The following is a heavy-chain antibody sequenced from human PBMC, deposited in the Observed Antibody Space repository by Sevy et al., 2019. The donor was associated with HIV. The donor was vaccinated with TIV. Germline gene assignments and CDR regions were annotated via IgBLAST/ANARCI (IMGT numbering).Heavy chain of an antibody. CDR2: IKQDGSAK. J-gene: IGHJ4*02. D-gene: IGHD2-2*01. V-gene: IGHV3-7*03. CDR1: GFTFSTYW. CDR3: ARALVVVPAATLGY. Sequence: GGSLRLSCAASGFTFSTYWMSWVRQAPGKGLEWVANIKQDGSAKYYVDSVKGRFTISRDNAKNSLFLQMSSLRGEDTAVYYCARALVVVPAATLGYWGQGTLVTVSS.